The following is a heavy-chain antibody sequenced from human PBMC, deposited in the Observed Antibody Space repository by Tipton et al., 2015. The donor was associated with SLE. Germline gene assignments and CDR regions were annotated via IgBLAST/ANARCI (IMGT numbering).Heavy chain of an antibody. V-gene: IGHV4-34*01. CDR3: AREGIATFGAFDI. J-gene: IGHJ3*02. CDR1: GGSFSGYY. CDR2: INHSGST. Sequence: GLVKASETLSLTCAVYGGSFSGYYWSWIRQPPGKGLEWIGEINHSGSTNYNPSLKSRVTISVDTSKNQFSLKLSSVTAADTAVYYCAREGIATFGAFDIWGQGTMVTVSS. D-gene: IGHD6-13*01.